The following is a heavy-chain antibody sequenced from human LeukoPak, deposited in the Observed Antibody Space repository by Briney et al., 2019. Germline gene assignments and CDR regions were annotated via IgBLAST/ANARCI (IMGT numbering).Heavy chain of an antibody. CDR2: IYYSVTT. J-gene: IGHJ6*03. V-gene: IGHV4-59*12. D-gene: IGHD1-26*01. CDR1: GGTLSSYT. CDR3: GSRHIQYGKGWETYYLYLDV. Sequence: SETLSLTCTASGGTLSSYTMSWVRQPPGKGLEWIGYIYYSVTTNYSPSLKSRVTISVDTTKNQFSLRLSSVTAADTAVYYCGSRHIQYGKGWETYYLYLDVWGKGTTVTVSS.